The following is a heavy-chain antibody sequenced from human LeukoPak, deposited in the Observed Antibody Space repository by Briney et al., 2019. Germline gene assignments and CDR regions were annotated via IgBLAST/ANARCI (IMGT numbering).Heavy chain of an antibody. V-gene: IGHV1-18*01. CDR2: TSAYNGYT. CDR3: ARVPHDYGDYDFYQYYYMDV. J-gene: IGHJ6*03. CDR1: GYTFSSHG. Sequence: GASVKVSCKTSGYTFSSHGISWVRQAPGQGLEWMGWTSAYNGYTKYAQKFQGRVTMTTDTSTSTAYMELRNLRSDDTAVYYCARVPHDYGDYDFYQYYYMDVWGKGTTVTVSS. D-gene: IGHD4-17*01.